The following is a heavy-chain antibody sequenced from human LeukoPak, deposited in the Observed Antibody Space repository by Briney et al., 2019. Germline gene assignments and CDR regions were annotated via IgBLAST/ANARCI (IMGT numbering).Heavy chain of an antibody. CDR1: GFTFSTYS. D-gene: IGHD3-9*01. V-gene: IGHV3-21*01. Sequence: GESLRLSCAASGFTFSTYSMNWLRLAPGKGLEWVSSISPDSNYKYYVDSVKGRFTISRDNAKSSLYLQMNSLRAEDTAVYYCAKVNDILTGYPFYYFDYWGQGTLVTVSS. J-gene: IGHJ4*02. CDR3: AKVNDILTGYPFYYFDY. CDR2: ISPDSNYK.